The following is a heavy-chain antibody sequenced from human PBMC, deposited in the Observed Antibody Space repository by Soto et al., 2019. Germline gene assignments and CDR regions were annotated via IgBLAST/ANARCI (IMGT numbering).Heavy chain of an antibody. D-gene: IGHD5-12*01. CDR1: GFTFSSYA. Sequence: PGGSLRLSCAASGFTFSSYAMSWVRQAPGKGLEWVSAISGSGGSTYYADSVKGRFTISRDNSKNTLYLQMNSLRAEDTAVYYCATKRWLQLGAFDIWGQGTMVTVSS. V-gene: IGHV3-23*01. CDR2: ISGSGGST. CDR3: ATKRWLQLGAFDI. J-gene: IGHJ3*02.